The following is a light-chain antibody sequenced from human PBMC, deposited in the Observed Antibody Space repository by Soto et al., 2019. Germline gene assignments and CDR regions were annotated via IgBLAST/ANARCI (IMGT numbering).Light chain of an antibody. CDR2: KAS. V-gene: IGKV1-5*03. J-gene: IGKJ4*01. CDR3: QQYNSYS. CDR1: QSISSW. Sequence: DVQMNPSASTVSASVGDRVTIVCRASQSISSWLAWYQQKPGKAPKLLIYKASSLESGVPSRFSGSGSGTEFTLTISSLQPDDFATYYCQQYNSYSFGGGTKVDIK.